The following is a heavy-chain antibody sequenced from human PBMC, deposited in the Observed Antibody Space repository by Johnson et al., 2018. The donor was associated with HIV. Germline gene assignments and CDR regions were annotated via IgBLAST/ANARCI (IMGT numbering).Heavy chain of an antibody. CDR3: ARRRGSGGYHDAFDI. D-gene: IGHD6-19*01. J-gene: IGHJ3*02. V-gene: IGHV3-11*04. Sequence: QVQLVESGGGVVQPGRSLRLSCAASGFTFSDYYMSWIRQAPGQGLEWVSYISSSGSTIYYADAVKGRFTISRDNANNSLYLQMNSLRAEDTAVYYCARRRGSGGYHDAFDIWGQGTMVTVSS. CDR1: GFTFSDYY. CDR2: ISSSGSTI.